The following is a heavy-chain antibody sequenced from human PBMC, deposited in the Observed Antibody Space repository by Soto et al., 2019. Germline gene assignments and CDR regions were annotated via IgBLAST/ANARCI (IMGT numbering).Heavy chain of an antibody. V-gene: IGHV3-30-3*01. D-gene: IGHD3-22*01. J-gene: IGHJ5*02. CDR1: GFPFTSYA. CDR3: ARDRGPSSGYYPYWFDP. Sequence: QVQLVESGGGVVQPGRSLTLSCAASGFPFTSYAIHWVRQAPGKGLEWVAVISHDGGIKHYADSVKGRFTISRDNSKNTLYLQMNSLRDEDTAVYYCARDRGPSSGYYPYWFDPWGQGTLVTVSS. CDR2: ISHDGGIK.